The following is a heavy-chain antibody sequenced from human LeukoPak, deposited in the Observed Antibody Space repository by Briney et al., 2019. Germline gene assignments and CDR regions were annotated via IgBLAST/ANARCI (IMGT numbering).Heavy chain of an antibody. J-gene: IGHJ5*02. D-gene: IGHD3-10*01. CDR3: ARDTGNYHGSSGSYYNP. CDR1: GYAFAVYY. CDR2: VNPNSGGT. V-gene: IGHV1-2*02. Sequence: ASVKVSCKASGYAFAVYYVHWVRQAPGQGLEWMGWVNPNSGGTNYAQKFQGRVTMTRDSSISTAYMELIRLTSDDTAVYYCARDTGNYHGSSGSYYNPWGQGTLVTVSS.